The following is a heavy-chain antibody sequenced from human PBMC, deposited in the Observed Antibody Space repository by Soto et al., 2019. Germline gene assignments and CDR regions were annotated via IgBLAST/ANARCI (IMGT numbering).Heavy chain of an antibody. CDR1: GFTFSSYA. V-gene: IGHV3-23*01. CDR2: ISGSGGST. J-gene: IGHJ4*02. CDR3: ATYGGPGY. Sequence: EVQLLESGGGLVQPGGSLRLSCAASGFTFSSYAMSWVRQAPGKGLEWVSAISGSGGSTYYADSVKGRFTISRDNSRNTLYLQMSSLRAEEKTVYYCATYGGPGYWGQGTLVTVSS. D-gene: IGHD4-17*01.